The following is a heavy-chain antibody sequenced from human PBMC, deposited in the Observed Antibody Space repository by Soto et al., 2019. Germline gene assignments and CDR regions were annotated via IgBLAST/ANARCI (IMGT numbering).Heavy chain of an antibody. CDR1: GDSVASNSAT. J-gene: IGHJ4*02. D-gene: IGHD6-19*01. Sequence: SQTLSLTCAISGDSVASNSATWNWIRQSPSRGLEWLGRTYYRSKWYSDYAVSVNSRVSINPDTSKNQFSLQMNSLRADDTAVYYCASGGIAVHWGQGTLDTVSS. CDR3: ASGGIAVH. CDR2: TYYRSKWYS. V-gene: IGHV6-1*01.